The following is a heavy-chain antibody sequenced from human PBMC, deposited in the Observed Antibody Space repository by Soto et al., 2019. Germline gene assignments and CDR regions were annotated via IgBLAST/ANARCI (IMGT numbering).Heavy chain of an antibody. CDR3: AAESYYESNGTKGRID. CDR1: GYTFSSYG. CDR2: ISAYNGNR. Sequence: ASVKVSCKASGYTFSSYGITWVRQAPGQGLEWMGWISAYNGNRNYAQKLQGRVTMTTDTSTSTAYMELSSLRSEDTAVYYCAAESYYESNGTKGRIDWGQGTLVTVSS. D-gene: IGHD3-22*01. J-gene: IGHJ4*02. V-gene: IGHV1-18*01.